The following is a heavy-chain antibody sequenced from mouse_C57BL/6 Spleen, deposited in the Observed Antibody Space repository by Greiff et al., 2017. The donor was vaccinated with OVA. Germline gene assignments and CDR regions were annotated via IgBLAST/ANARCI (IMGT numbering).Heavy chain of an antibody. D-gene: IGHD2-2*01. V-gene: IGHV2-6*01. CDR1: GFSLTSYG. Sequence: VQVVESGPGLVAPSQSLSITCTVSGFSLTSYGVDWVRQSPGKGLEWLGVIWGVGSTNYNSALKSRLSISKDNSKRQVFLKMNSLQTDDTAMYYCASGGLPLAYWGQGTLVTVSA. CDR2: IWGVGST. CDR3: ASGGLPLAY. J-gene: IGHJ3*01.